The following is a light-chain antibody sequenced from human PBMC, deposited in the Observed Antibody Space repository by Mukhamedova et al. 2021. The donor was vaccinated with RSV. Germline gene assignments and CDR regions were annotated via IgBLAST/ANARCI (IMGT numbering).Light chain of an antibody. V-gene: IGKV3-15*01. J-gene: IGKJ2*04. CDR3: QQYNNWPPSCS. CDR2: GAS. Sequence: RATLSCRASQSVSSNLAWYQQKPGQAPRLLIYGASTRATGIPARFSGSGSGTEFTVTISSLQSEDFAVYYCQQYNNWPPSCSFGQG. CDR1: QSVSSN.